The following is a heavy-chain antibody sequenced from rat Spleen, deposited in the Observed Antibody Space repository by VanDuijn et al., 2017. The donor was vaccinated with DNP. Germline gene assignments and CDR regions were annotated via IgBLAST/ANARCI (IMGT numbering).Heavy chain of an antibody. CDR3: ARFGGGPDY. CDR1: GYSITSNY. CDR2: ISYSGST. J-gene: IGHJ2*01. D-gene: IGHD4-3*01. Sequence: VQLQESGPGLVKPSQSLSLTCSVPGYSITSNYWGWIRKFPGNKMEWIGHISYSGSTSYNPSLKSRISITRDTSRNQFFLQLNSITTEDSATYYCARFGGGPDYWGQGVMVTVSS. V-gene: IGHV3-1*01.